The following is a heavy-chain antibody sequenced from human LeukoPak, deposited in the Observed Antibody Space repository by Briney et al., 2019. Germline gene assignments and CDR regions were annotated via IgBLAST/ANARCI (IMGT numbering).Heavy chain of an antibody. J-gene: IGHJ5*02. D-gene: IGHD3-22*01. CDR1: GFTFSSYS. CDR2: ISSSSSYI. CDR3: AKGGEITMIVDDWFDP. V-gene: IGHV3-21*04. Sequence: GGSLRLSCAASGFTFSSYSMNWVRQAPGKGLEWVSSISSSSSYIYYADSVKGRFTISRDNAKNSLYLQMNSLRAEDTAVYYCAKGGEITMIVDDWFDPWGQGTLVTVSS.